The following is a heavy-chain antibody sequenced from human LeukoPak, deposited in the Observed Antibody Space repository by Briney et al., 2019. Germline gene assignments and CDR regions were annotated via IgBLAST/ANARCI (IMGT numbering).Heavy chain of an antibody. CDR1: GFRLTEYG. Sequence: QTGGSLRLSCAASGFRLTEYGIHWVRQAPGKGLEWLSFIRYGDSEYYADSVKGRFTISRDNSKNTLFLQMHSLRSEDTAVYYCAKDPVNHCASSVRYGLQSWGQGTLVTVSS. J-gene: IGHJ5*02. D-gene: IGHD3-22*01. CDR3: AKDPVNHCASSVRYGLQS. CDR2: IRYGDSE. V-gene: IGHV3-30*02.